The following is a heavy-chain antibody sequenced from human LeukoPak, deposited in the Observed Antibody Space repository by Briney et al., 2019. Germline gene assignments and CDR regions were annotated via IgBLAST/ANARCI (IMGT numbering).Heavy chain of an antibody. V-gene: IGHV4-59*12. D-gene: IGHD3-22*01. CDR1: GGSISSYY. Sequence: SETLSLTCTVSGGSISSYYWSWIRQPPGKGLEWIGYINYSGSTNYNPSLKSRVTISVDTSKNQFSLKLSSVTAADTAVYYCAREADAVVTDAFDIWGQGTMVTVSS. J-gene: IGHJ3*02. CDR3: AREADAVVTDAFDI. CDR2: INYSGST.